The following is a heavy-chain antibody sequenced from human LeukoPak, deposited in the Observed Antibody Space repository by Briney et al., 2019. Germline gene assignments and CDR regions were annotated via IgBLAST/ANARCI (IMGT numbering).Heavy chain of an antibody. CDR3: AKRGGRGSGIFLDYFDY. Sequence: GGSLRLSCAASGFTFSSYAMSWVRQAPGKGLEWASAISGSGGSTYYADSVKGRFTISRDNSKNTLYLQMNSLRAEDTAVYYCAKRGGRGSGIFLDYFDYWGQGTLVTVSS. V-gene: IGHV3-23*01. CDR1: GFTFSSYA. CDR2: ISGSGGST. D-gene: IGHD1-26*01. J-gene: IGHJ4*02.